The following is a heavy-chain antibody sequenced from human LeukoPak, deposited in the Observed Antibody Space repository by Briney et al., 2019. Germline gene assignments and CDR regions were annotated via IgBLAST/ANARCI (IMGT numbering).Heavy chain of an antibody. CDR2: INHSGST. Sequence: SETLSLTCAVYGGSFSGYYWSWIRQPPGKGLEWIGEINHSGSTNYNPSLKSRVTISVDTSKNQFSLKLSSVTAADTAVYYCAREGGLRYFDWLFDYFDCWGQGTLVTVSS. CDR1: GGSFSGYY. CDR3: AREGGLRYFDWLFDYFDC. J-gene: IGHJ4*02. D-gene: IGHD3-9*01. V-gene: IGHV4-34*01.